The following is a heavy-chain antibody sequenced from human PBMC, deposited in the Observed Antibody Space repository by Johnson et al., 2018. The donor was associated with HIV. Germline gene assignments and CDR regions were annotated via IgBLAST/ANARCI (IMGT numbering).Heavy chain of an antibody. CDR1: GFSFSDYY. J-gene: IGHJ3*02. CDR2: IKGKTDGGTT. D-gene: IGHD3-22*01. Sequence: VQLVESGGGLVKPGGSLRLSCAASGFSFSDYYMTWIRQAPGKGLEWVGRIKGKTDGGTTDYAAPVKGRFTISRSESKNTLYLQMNSLKIEDTAVYYCATVVVITQDAFDIWGQGTMVTVSS. V-gene: IGHV3-15*01. CDR3: ATVVVITQDAFDI.